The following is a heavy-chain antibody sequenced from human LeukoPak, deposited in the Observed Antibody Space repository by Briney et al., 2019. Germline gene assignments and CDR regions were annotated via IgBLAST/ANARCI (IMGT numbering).Heavy chain of an antibody. Sequence: GGSLRLSCAASGFTFNTFNMNWVRQAPGMGLEWVSSITSGGDYIYYADSVKGRFTTSRDNAKNSLSLQLNSLRVEDTAVYYCARGHYDVLAASYKWTPDYWGQGTLVTVSS. CDR1: GFTFNTFN. D-gene: IGHD3-9*01. CDR3: ARGHYDVLAASYKWTPDY. V-gene: IGHV3-21*01. CDR2: ITSGGDYI. J-gene: IGHJ4*02.